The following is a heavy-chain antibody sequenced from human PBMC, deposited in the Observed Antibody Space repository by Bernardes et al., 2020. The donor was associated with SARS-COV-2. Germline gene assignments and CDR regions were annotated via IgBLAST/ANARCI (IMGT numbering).Heavy chain of an antibody. CDR2: IWFDGSKK. J-gene: IGHJ5*02. CDR1: GFTLSSYD. D-gene: IGHD1-1*01. CDR3: ARDSTAGTTTSNWIDP. Sequence: GGSLRLSCAASGFTLSSYDMHWVRQAPGKGVEWVAVIWFDGSKKYYGDSVKGRFTISRDNSKNTMYLQMDTLRVEDTAVYYCARDSTAGTTTSNWIDPWGQGTLVIVSS. V-gene: IGHV3-33*01.